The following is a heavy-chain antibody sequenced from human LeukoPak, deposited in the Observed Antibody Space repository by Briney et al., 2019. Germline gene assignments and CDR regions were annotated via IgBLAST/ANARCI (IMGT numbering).Heavy chain of an antibody. Sequence: PSETLSLTCTVSGGSISSSSYYWGWIRQPPGKGLEWIGYIYTSGSTNFNPSLKSRVTISGDTSKNQFSLKLSSVTAADTAVYYCAKYSSTSDGWYFDFWGRGTLVTVSS. CDR2: IYTSGST. CDR1: GGSISSSSYY. J-gene: IGHJ2*01. D-gene: IGHD6-13*01. V-gene: IGHV4-61*05. CDR3: AKYSSTSDGWYFDF.